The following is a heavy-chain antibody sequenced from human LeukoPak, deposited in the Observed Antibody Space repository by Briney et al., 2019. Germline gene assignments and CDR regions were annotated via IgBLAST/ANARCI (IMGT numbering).Heavy chain of an antibody. CDR3: AKDMSNSIAAAGTLHWFDP. CDR2: ISWNSGSI. CDR1: GFTFDDYA. V-gene: IGHV3-9*01. J-gene: IGHJ5*02. Sequence: GGSLRLSCAASGFTFDDYAMHWVRHAPGKGLEWVSGISWNSGSIGYADSVKGRFTISRDNAKNSLYLQMNSLRAEDTALYYCAKDMSNSIAAAGTLHWFDPWGQGTLVTVSS. D-gene: IGHD6-13*01.